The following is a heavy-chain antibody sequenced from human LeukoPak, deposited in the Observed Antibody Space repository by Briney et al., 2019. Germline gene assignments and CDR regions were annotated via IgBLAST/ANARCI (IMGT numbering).Heavy chain of an antibody. CDR1: GGSVTSYY. J-gene: IGHJ4*02. Sequence: SETLSLTCSVSGGSVTSYYWSWIRQPPGKGLEWIWYIYYSGSTNYNPFLKSRVTISVDTSKNQFSLKLSSVTAADTAVYYCARHPRDGYNYSGFDYRGQGTLVTVSS. CDR3: ARHPRDGYNYSGFDY. CDR2: IYYSGST. D-gene: IGHD5-24*01. V-gene: IGHV4-59*08.